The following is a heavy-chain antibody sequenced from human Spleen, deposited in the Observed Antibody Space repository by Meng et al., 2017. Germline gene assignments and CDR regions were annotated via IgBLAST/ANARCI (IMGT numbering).Heavy chain of an antibody. J-gene: IGHJ5*01. CDR2: IWYDGSNK. CDR1: GFTFSSYG. CDR3: AGDPILTGDSRFDF. V-gene: IGHV3-33*01. D-gene: IGHD7-27*01. Sequence: GGSLRLSCAASGFTFSSYGMHWVRQAPGKGLEWVAVIWYDGSNKYYGDSVKGRFTISRDNSKNTLYLQMNSLRAEDTAVYYCAGDPILTGDSRFDFWGQGTLVTVSS.